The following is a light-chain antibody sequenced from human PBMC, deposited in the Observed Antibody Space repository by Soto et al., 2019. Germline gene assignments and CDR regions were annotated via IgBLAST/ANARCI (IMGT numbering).Light chain of an antibody. CDR1: SSNIGGNS. V-gene: IGLV1-51*01. J-gene: IGLJ1*01. CDR2: DDN. CDR3: GSWDSSLSAYA. Sequence: QSVLTQPPSVSAAPGQEVTISCSGSSSNIGGNSVSWYQQLPGTAPKLLIYDDNKRPSGIPDRFSGSKSGTSATLGITGFQTGDEADYYCGSWDSSLSAYAFGTGTKVTVL.